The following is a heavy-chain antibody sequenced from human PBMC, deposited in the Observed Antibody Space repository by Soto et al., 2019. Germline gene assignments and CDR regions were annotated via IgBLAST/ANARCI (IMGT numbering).Heavy chain of an antibody. CDR3: ARDQVAVAHRFDP. CDR1: GYTFTGYY. CDR2: INPNSGGT. V-gene: IGHV1-2*04. J-gene: IGHJ5*02. Sequence: QVQLVQSGAEVKKPGASVKVSCKASGYTFTGYYMHWVRQAPGQGLEWMGWINPNSGGTNYAQKFQGWVTMTRDTSISTAYMELCRLRSDDTAVYYCARDQVAVAHRFDPWGQGTLVTVSS. D-gene: IGHD6-19*01.